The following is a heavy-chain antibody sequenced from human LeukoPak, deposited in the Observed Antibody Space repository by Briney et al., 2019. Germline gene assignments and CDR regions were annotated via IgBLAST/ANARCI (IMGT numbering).Heavy chain of an antibody. V-gene: IGHV3-74*01. J-gene: IGHJ4*02. Sequence: GGSLRLSCAASGFTFRSYWMHWVRQAPGKELVWVSRINIDGSSGSYADSVEGRFTISRDNAKNTVYLQMNSLRAEDTAVYYCTREVSGSLYFDYWGQGTLVTVSS. CDR2: INIDGSSG. CDR3: TREVSGSLYFDY. CDR1: GFTFRSYW. D-gene: IGHD1-26*01.